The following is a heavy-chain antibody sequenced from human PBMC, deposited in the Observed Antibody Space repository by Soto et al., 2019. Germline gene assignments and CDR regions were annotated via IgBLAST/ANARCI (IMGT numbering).Heavy chain of an antibody. Sequence: QVQLVQSGGEVKRPGASVKVSCKTSGYTFSNYGITWVRQAPGQPLEWLGWISLYSDGTNYAQKFQGRVSMTTDTPTTTADMELRSLRSDDTAVYYCARVVPGAEAWFGPWGQGTLVTVCS. V-gene: IGHV1-18*01. J-gene: IGHJ5*02. CDR2: ISLYSDGT. CDR3: ARVVPGAEAWFGP. CDR1: GYTFSNYG.